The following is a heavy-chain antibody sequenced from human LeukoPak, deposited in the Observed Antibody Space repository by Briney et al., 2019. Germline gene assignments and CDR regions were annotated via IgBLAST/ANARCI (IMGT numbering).Heavy chain of an antibody. V-gene: IGHV3-21*04. CDR3: ARAVYYYDSSGYY. CDR2: ISSSSSYI. Sequence: GGSLRLSCAASGFTFSSYSMNWVRQAPGKGLEWVSSISSSSSYIYYADSVKGRFTISRDNAKNSLYLQMNNLRAEDTAVYYCARAVYYYDSSGYYWGQGTLVTVSS. D-gene: IGHD3-22*01. J-gene: IGHJ4*02. CDR1: GFTFSSYS.